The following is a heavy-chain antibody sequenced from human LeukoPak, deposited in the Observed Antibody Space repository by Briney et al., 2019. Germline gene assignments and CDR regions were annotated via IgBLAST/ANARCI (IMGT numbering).Heavy chain of an antibody. CDR3: ARDPDQYCSSTSCSYYFDY. CDR2: IWYDGSNK. J-gene: IGHJ4*02. D-gene: IGHD2-2*01. Sequence: GGSLRLSCAASGFTFSSYGMRWVRQAPGKGLEWVAVIWYDGSNKYYADSVKGRFTISRDNSKNTLYLQMNSLRAEDTAVYYCARDPDQYCSSTSCSYYFDYWGQGTLVTVSS. V-gene: IGHV3-33*01. CDR1: GFTFSSYG.